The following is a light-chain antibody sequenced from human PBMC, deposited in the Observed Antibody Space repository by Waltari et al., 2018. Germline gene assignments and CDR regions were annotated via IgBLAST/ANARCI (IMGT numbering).Light chain of an antibody. CDR1: STDVGSYNF. Sequence: QSALTQPASVSGSPGQSITISCPGSSTDVGSYNFVSCYQQHPGKVPKLLLYDFGNRPSGISHRFSASKSGNTASLTISGLQEEDEGEYYCSSYTTSTTLLFGTGTRLTVL. CDR3: SSYTTSTTLL. CDR2: DFG. J-gene: IGLJ1*01. V-gene: IGLV2-14*01.